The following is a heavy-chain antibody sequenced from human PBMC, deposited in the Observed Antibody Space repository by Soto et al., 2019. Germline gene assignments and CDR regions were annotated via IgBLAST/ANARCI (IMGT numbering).Heavy chain of an antibody. D-gene: IGHD3-3*01. CDR1: GFTFDDYV. V-gene: IGHV3-9*01. Sequence: EVQLVESGGGLVQPGRSLRLSCAASGFTFDDYVMHWVRQPPGKGLEWVSGISWNSGSIGYADSVKGRFTISRDNAKNSLYLQMNSLGAEDTALYYCAKGVRFLHYYAMGVWGQGNTVTVS. CDR3: AKGVRFLHYYAMGV. CDR2: ISWNSGSI. J-gene: IGHJ6*02.